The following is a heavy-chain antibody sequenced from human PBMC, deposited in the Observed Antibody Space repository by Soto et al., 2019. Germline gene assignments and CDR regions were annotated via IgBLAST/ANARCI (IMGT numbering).Heavy chain of an antibody. V-gene: IGHV5-10-1*01. CDR2: IDPSDSYT. CDR1: GYSFTSYW. Sequence: GESLKISCKGSGYSFTSYWISWVRQMPGKGLEWMGRIDPSDSYTNYSPSFQGHVTISADKSISTAYLQWSGLKASDTAMYYCASLNGYYYGMDVWGQGTTVTVSS. J-gene: IGHJ6*02. CDR3: ASLNGYYYGMDV.